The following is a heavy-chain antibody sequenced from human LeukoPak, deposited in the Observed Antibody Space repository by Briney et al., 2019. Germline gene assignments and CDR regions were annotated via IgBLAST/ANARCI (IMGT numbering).Heavy chain of an antibody. D-gene: IGHD3-10*01. CDR2: INQSGST. J-gene: IGHJ4*02. Sequence: SETLSLTCAVYGGSFSGYYWSWIRQSPGKGLEWIGEINQSGSTNHNPSLKSRVTISVDTSKDQFSLKVSSVTAADTAVYYCARGYGSGFAYWGQGTLVTVSS. CDR1: GGSFSGYY. CDR3: ARGYGSGFAY. V-gene: IGHV4-34*01.